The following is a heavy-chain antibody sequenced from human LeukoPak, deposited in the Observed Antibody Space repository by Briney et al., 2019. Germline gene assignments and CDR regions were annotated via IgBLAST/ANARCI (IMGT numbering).Heavy chain of an antibody. CDR3: ARAGYCSGGSCSRHYYYGMDV. CDR2: INPSGGST. V-gene: IGHV1-46*01. CDR1: GYTFTSYY. J-gene: IGHJ6*01. D-gene: IGHD2-15*01. Sequence: ASVKVSCKASGYTFTSYYMHWVRQAPGQGLEWMGIINPSGGSTSYAQKFQGRVTMTRDTSTSTVYMELSSLRSEDTAVYYCARAGYCSGGSCSRHYYYGMDVWGKGPRSPSPQ.